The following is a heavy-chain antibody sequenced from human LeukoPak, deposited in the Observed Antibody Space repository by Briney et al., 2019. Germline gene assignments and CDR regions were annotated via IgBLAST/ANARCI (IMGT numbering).Heavy chain of an antibody. Sequence: SETLSLTCTVSGGSISSYYWSWIRQPPGEGLEWIGYINYTGSTNYNPPLKSRVTISIDMSKNQFTLKLTSVTAADTAIYYCARQQWRDNWFDPWGQGTLVTVSS. CDR3: ARQQWRDNWFDP. V-gene: IGHV4-59*01. CDR2: INYTGST. J-gene: IGHJ5*02. D-gene: IGHD6-19*01. CDR1: GGSISSYY.